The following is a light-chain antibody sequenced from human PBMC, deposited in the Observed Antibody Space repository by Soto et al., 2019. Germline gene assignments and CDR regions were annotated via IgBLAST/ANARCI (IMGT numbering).Light chain of an antibody. CDR3: AAWDDSLNGPV. CDR2: SNN. J-gene: IGLJ2*01. Sequence: QSVLTQPPSASGTPGQRVTISCSGSSFNIGSNTVNWYQQLPGTAPKLLIYSNNQRPSGVPDRFSGSKSGTSASLAISGFQSEDEADYYCAAWDDSLNGPVFGGGTQLTVL. V-gene: IGLV1-44*01. CDR1: SFNIGSNT.